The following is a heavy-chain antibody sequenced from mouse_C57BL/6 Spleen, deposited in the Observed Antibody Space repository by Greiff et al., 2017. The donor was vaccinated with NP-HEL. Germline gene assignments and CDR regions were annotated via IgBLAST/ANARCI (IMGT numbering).Heavy chain of an antibody. V-gene: IGHV1-82*01. CDR3: ARNYGSSLYAMDY. Sequence: VQLQQSGPELVKPGASVKISCKASGYAFSSSWMNWVKQRPGKGLEWIGRIYPGDGDTNYNGKFKGKATLTADKSSSTAYMQLSSLTSEDSAVYFCARNYGSSLYAMDYWGQGTSVIVSS. D-gene: IGHD1-1*01. CDR1: GYAFSSSW. J-gene: IGHJ4*01. CDR2: IYPGDGDT.